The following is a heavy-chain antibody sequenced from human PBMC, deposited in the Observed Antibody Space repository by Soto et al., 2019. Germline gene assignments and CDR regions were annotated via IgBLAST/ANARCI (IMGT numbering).Heavy chain of an antibody. D-gene: IGHD2-15*01. CDR3: ARYGSGHVFDY. Sequence: ASVKVSCQASGYTFTSYGISWVRQAPGQGLEWMGWISAYNGNTNYAQKLQGRVTMTTGPSTSTAYMELRSLRSDDTAVYYCARYGSGHVFDYWGQGTLVTVSS. CDR2: ISAYNGNT. J-gene: IGHJ4*02. V-gene: IGHV1-18*01. CDR1: GYTFTSYG.